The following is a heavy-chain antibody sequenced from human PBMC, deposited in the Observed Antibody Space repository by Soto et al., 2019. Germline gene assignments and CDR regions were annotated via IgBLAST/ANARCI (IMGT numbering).Heavy chain of an antibody. CDR2: IYYSGST. CDR3: ARHLRSNVWFDI. D-gene: IGHD2-21*01. CDR1: SGYISNYY. J-gene: IGHJ5*02. V-gene: IGHV4-59*08. Sequence: QVQLQESGPGLVKPSETQSLTCTVTSGYISNYYWSWIRQPPGKGLEWIGYIYYSGSTNYNPSLKSRVTISVDTSKNQFSLKMSSVTAADTAVYFCARHLRSNVWFDIWGQGTLVTVSS.